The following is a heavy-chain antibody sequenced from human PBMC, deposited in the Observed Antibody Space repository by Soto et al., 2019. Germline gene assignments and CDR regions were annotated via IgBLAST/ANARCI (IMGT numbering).Heavy chain of an antibody. D-gene: IGHD3-16*01. J-gene: IGHJ5*02. CDR1: GGSIRSDY. CDR3: VRESPDYGTNYFDP. CDR2: VHHTGST. V-gene: IGHV4-59*01. Sequence: SETLSLTCTVSGGSIRSDYWAWIRQSPGKGLEWLGFVHHTGSTNYNPSLKSRLTMSADTSKNQFSLKLTSVTAADTAVYYCVRESPDYGTNYFDPWGQGTLVTVSS.